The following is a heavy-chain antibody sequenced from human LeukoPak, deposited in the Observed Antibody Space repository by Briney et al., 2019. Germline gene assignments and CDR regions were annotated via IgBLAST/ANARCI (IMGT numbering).Heavy chain of an antibody. CDR3: ARALGYCSGGSCYAGWFDP. D-gene: IGHD2-15*01. Sequence: SVKVSCKASGGTFSSYAISWVRQAPGQGLEWMGRIIPIFGTANYAQKFQGRVTITTDESTSTAYMELSSLRSEDTAVYYCARALGYCSGGSCYAGWFDPWGQGTLVTVSS. J-gene: IGHJ5*02. CDR2: IIPIFGTA. V-gene: IGHV1-69*05. CDR1: GGTFSSYA.